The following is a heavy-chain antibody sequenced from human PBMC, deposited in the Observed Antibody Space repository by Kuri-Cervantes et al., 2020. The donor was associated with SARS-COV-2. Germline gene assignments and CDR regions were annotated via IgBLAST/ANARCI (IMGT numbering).Heavy chain of an antibody. Sequence: ASVKVSCKASGYTFTSYGISWVRQAPGQGLEWMGWISAYNGNTNYAQKFQDRVTVTADTSTSTAYLELRSLKSDDTAVYYCARDRRAWNSFDSWGQGTLVTVSS. CDR2: ISAYNGNT. CDR3: ARDRRAWNSFDS. D-gene: IGHD1-1*01. J-gene: IGHJ4*02. V-gene: IGHV1-18*01. CDR1: GYTFTSYG.